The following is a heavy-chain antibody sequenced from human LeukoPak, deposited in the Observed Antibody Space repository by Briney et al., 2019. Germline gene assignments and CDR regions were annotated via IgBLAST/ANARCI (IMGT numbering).Heavy chain of an antibody. CDR3: ARGTHDSSGYYYSPDY. J-gene: IGHJ4*02. V-gene: IGHV1-2*02. CDR1: GYTFTGYY. CDR2: INPNSGGT. D-gene: IGHD3-22*01. Sequence: ASVKVSCKASGYTFTGYYTHWVRQAPGQGLEWMGWINPNSGGTNYAQKFQGRVTMTRDTSISTAYMELSRLRSDDTAVYYCARGTHDSSGYYYSPDYWGQGTLVTVSS.